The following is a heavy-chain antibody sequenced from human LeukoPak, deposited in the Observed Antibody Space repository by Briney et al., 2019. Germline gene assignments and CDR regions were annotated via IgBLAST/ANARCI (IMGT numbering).Heavy chain of an antibody. CDR3: ARGRSITILRGVAISDGFDI. CDR1: GFTFSTYS. V-gene: IGHV3-21*06. J-gene: IGHJ3*02. CDR2: IATSSDYI. Sequence: GGSLRLSCAASGFTFSTYSMNWVRQAPGKGLEWVASIATSSDYIYYAGSLKGRFTISRDNAKNSLYLHMNSLRPDDTAVYYCARGRSITILRGVAISDGFDIWGQGTKVTVS. D-gene: IGHD3-10*01.